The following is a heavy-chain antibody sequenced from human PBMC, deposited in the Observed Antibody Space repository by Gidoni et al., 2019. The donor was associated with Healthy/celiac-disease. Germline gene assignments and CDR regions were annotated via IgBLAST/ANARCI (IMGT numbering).Heavy chain of an antibody. Sequence: QVQLQQWGAGLLKPSETLSLTCAVYGGSFSGYYWSWIRQPPGKGLEWIGEINHSGSTNYNPSLKSRVTISVDTSKNQFSLKLSSVTAADTAVYYCARKTPVMVIDYWGQGTLVTVSS. D-gene: IGHD2-15*01. V-gene: IGHV4-34*01. CDR1: GGSFSGYY. J-gene: IGHJ4*02. CDR3: ARKTPVMVIDY. CDR2: INHSGST.